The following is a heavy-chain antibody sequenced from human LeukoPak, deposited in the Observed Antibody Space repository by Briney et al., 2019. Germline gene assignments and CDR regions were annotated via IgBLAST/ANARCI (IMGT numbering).Heavy chain of an antibody. CDR3: AKGGDSISTRPDY. CDR1: RFTFSSYA. Sequence: GGSLRLSCAASRFTFSSYAMSWVRQAPGKGLEWVSAISGSGDNTFYADSVKGRFTISRDNSKNTLDLQMSSLRADDTAVYYCAKGGDSISTRPDYWGQGTLVTVSS. D-gene: IGHD2-15*01. J-gene: IGHJ4*02. V-gene: IGHV3-23*01. CDR2: ISGSGDNT.